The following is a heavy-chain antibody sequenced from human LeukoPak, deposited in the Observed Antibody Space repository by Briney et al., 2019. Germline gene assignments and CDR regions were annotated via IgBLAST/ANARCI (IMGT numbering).Heavy chain of an antibody. V-gene: IGHV4-59*01. Sequence: SETLSLTCAVSGGSISNYYCSWIRQPPGKGLEWLGYIHYSGYTNYNPSLKSRVTISVDTSKNQFSLNLSSVTAADTAVYYCARHWGSDRYFDLWGRGTLVTVSS. J-gene: IGHJ2*01. CDR3: ARHWGSDRYFDL. CDR1: GGSISNYY. D-gene: IGHD7-27*01. CDR2: IHYSGYT.